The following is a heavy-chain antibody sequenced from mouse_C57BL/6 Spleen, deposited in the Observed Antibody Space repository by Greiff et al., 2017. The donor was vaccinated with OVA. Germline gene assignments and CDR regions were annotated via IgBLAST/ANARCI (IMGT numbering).Heavy chain of an antibody. V-gene: IGHV5-9-1*02. Sequence: EVQVVESGEGLVKPGGSLKLSCAASGFTFSSYAMSWVRQTPEKRLEWVAYISSGGDYIYYADTVKGRFTISRDNARNTLYLQMSSLKSEDTAMYYCTRGGATAQATYAMDYWGQGTSVTVSS. CDR1: GFTFSSYA. J-gene: IGHJ4*01. CDR3: TRGGATAQATYAMDY. D-gene: IGHD3-2*02. CDR2: ISSGGDYI.